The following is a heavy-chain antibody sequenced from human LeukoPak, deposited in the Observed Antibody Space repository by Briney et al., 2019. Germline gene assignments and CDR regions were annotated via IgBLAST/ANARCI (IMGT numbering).Heavy chain of an antibody. CDR1: GGTFSSYA. CDR2: IIPIFGTA. J-gene: IGHJ4*02. CDR3: ARVPARYCSSTSCYSPDY. D-gene: IGHD2-2*01. Sequence: SVKVSCKASGGTFSSYAISWVRQAPGQGLEWMGGIIPIFGTANYAQKFQGRVTITADESTSTAYMELSSLRSEDTAVYYCARVPARYCSSTSCYSPDYWGQGTLVTVSS. V-gene: IGHV1-69*13.